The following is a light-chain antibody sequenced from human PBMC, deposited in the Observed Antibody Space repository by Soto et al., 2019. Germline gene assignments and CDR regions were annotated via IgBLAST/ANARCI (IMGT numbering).Light chain of an antibody. CDR2: GAS. CDR1: QNVNAN. V-gene: IGKV3-15*01. CDR3: QQYNTWLWT. J-gene: IGKJ1*01. Sequence: EVVMTQSPATLSVSPGERATLSCRASQNVNANLAWYQQKPGQAPRLLIHGASTRATGIPARFSGSGFGTELSXXIXRXXSEDFAVYYCQQYNTWLWTFGQGTKVEGK.